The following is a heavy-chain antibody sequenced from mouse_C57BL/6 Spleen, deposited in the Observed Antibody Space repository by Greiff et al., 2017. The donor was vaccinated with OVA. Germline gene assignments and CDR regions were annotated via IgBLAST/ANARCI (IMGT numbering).Heavy chain of an antibody. CDR1: GYTFTDYN. CDR2: INPNNGGT. V-gene: IGHV1-22*01. Sequence: EVQLQQSGPELVKPGASVKMSCKASGYTFTDYNMHWVKQSHGKSLEWIGYINPNNGGTSYNQKFKGKATLTVNKSSSTAYMELRSLTSADSAVYYCAREGPYCGYDGEAWFAYWGQGTLVTVSA. CDR3: AREGPYCGYDGEAWFAY. J-gene: IGHJ3*01. D-gene: IGHD2-9*01.